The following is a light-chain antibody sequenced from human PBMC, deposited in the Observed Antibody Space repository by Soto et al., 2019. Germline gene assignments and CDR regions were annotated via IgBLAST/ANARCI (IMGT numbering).Light chain of an antibody. J-gene: IGKJ1*01. Sequence: EIVLTQSPATLSLSPGERATLSCRASQSVSSYLAWFQQKPGQAPRLLIYDASNRATGIPARFSGSGSGTDFTLTISSLKPEDFAVNYCQQRSNWQRTFGQGTKVEIK. V-gene: IGKV3-11*01. CDR2: DAS. CDR3: QQRSNWQRT. CDR1: QSVSSY.